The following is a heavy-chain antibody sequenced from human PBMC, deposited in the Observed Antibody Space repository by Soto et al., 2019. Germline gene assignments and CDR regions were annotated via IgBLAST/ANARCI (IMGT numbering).Heavy chain of an antibody. CDR3: AREWAPHAPTNWFDP. CDR1: GFTFSSYG. CDR2: IWYDGSNK. J-gene: IGHJ5*02. Sequence: QVQLVESGGGVVQPGRSLRLSCAASGFTFSSYGMHWVRQAPGKGLEWVAVIWYDGSNKYYADSVKGRFTISRDNSKNTLYRQMNSLRAEDTAVYYGAREWAPHAPTNWFDPWGQGTLVTVSS. V-gene: IGHV3-33*01.